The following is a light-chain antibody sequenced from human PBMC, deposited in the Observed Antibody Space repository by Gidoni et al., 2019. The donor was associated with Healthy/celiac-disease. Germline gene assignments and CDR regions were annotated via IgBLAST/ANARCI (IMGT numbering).Light chain of an antibody. CDR2: DAS. J-gene: IGKJ3*01. V-gene: IGKV1-33*01. CDR3: QQYDNLPFT. Sequence: DIQMTQSPSSLSASVGDRVTITCQASQDMSNYLNWYQQKPGKAPKHLIYDASNLETGVPSRFSGSGSGTDFTFTISSLQPEDIATYYCQQYDNLPFTFGPXTKVDIK. CDR1: QDMSNY.